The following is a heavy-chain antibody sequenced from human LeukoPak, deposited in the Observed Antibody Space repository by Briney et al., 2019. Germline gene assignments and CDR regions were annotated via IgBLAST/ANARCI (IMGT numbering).Heavy chain of an antibody. D-gene: IGHD4-17*01. CDR1: GFTFHSYA. V-gene: IGHV3-23*01. Sequence: PGGSLRLPCAASGFTFHSYAMSWVRQAPGKGLEWVSSISSSGGSTYYVDSVKGRFTISRDNSKNTLYLQMNSLRAEDTAVYYCAESPMTRVTTGGFDFWGQGTLVTVSS. J-gene: IGHJ4*02. CDR3: AESPMTRVTTGGFDF. CDR2: ISSSGGST.